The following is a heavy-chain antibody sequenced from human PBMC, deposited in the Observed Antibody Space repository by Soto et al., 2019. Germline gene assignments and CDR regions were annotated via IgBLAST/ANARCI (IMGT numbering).Heavy chain of an antibody. Sequence: SDTLSLTFTFSGGSISSYYGSWIRQPPWKGLECVVYIYYSVITNYNPSLKSGVTIAVYTSKNQFSLKLSSVTAADPAVYYCARSRAPPNCRGGSGYQIDSWGKGPLVTVS. CDR3: ARSRAPPNCRGGSGYQIDS. D-gene: IGHD2-15*01. V-gene: IGHV4-59*01. J-gene: IGHJ4*02. CDR1: GGSISSYY. CDR2: IYYSVIT.